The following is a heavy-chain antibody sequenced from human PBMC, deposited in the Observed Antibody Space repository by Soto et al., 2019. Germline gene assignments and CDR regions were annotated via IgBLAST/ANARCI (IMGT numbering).Heavy chain of an antibody. V-gene: IGHV3-7*01. CDR2: IKQDGSEK. J-gene: IGHJ4*02. CDR3: ARAGYSSGWDFDY. Sequence: GGSLRLSCAASGFTFSSYWMSWVRQAPGKGLEWVANIKQDGSEKYYVDSVKGRFTISRDNAKNSLYLQMNSLRAEDTAVYYCARAGYSSGWDFDYWGQGTLVTVSS. D-gene: IGHD6-19*01. CDR1: GFTFSSYW.